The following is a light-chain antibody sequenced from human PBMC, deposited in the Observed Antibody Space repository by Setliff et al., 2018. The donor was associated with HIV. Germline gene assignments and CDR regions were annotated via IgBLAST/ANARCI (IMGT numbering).Light chain of an antibody. CDR3: SSYTSSSSYV. CDR1: SSDVGGYNY. J-gene: IGLJ1*01. CDR2: DVS. Sequence: LTQPASVSGSPGQSITISCTGTSSDVGGYNYVSWYQQHPGKAPKLMIYDVSNRPSGVSNRFPGSKSGNTASLTISGLQAEDEADYYCSSYTSSSSYVFGTGTKVTVL. V-gene: IGLV2-14*03.